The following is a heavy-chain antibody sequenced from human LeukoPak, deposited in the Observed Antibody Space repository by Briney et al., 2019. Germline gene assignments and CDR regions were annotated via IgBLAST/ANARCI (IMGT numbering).Heavy chain of an antibody. D-gene: IGHD1-26*01. V-gene: IGHV4-38-2*01. J-gene: IGHJ4*02. CDR1: GYSVSDTYF. Sequence: SETLSLTCAVSGYSVSDTYFWGWIRRPPGKGLEWIGSVYHSGTSRYNSSLKSRLTMSVDSSKNVFSLKLKFVTPADTAVYYCARVGGGYELRGLDYWGQGIPVIVSS. CDR3: ARVGGGYELRGLDY. CDR2: VYHSGTS.